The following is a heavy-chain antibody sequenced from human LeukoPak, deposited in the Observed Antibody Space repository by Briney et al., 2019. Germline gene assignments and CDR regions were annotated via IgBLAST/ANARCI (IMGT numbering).Heavy chain of an antibody. D-gene: IGHD4-17*01. J-gene: IGHJ1*01. CDR1: GFTISNYW. CDR3: AQGGSSDYAEYFQH. V-gene: IGHV3-7*03. CDR2: IKQDGSEK. Sequence: GGSLRLSCAASGFTISNYWMIWVRQAPGRGLEWVANIKQDGSEKYYVDPVKGRFTISRANSKNTLYLQMNSLRAEDTAVYYCAQGGSSDYAEYFQHWGQGTLVTVSS.